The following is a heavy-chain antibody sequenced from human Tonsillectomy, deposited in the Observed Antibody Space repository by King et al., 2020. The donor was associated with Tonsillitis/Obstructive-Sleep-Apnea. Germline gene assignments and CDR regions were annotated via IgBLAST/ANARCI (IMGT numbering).Heavy chain of an antibody. Sequence: VQLVESGGGLVQPGGSLRLSCAASGFTFSSYWMHWVRQAPGKGLVWVSHINSDGSSTTYADSVKGRFTISRDNAKNTLYLQMNSLRGEDTAVYYCTRDLDYESSGYYDSWGQGTLVTVSS. J-gene: IGHJ4*02. CDR3: TRDLDYESSGYYDS. D-gene: IGHD3-22*01. CDR2: INSDGSST. V-gene: IGHV3-74*01. CDR1: GFTFSSYW.